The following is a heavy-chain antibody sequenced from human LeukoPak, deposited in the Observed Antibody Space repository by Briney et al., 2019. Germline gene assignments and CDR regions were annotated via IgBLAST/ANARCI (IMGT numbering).Heavy chain of an antibody. CDR3: ARAFIPRGHSGYDSTFDY. CDR1: GFTFSSYS. D-gene: IGHD5-12*01. V-gene: IGHV3-48*02. CDR2: ISSSSSTI. Sequence: GGSLRLSCAASGFTFSSYSMNWVRQAPGKGLEWVSYISSSSSTIYYADSVKGRFTISRDNAKNSLYLQMNSLRDEDTAVYYCARAFIPRGHSGYDSTFDYWGQGTLVTVSS. J-gene: IGHJ4*02.